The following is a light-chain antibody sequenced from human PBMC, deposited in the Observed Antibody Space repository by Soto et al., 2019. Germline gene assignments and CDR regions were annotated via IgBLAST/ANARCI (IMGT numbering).Light chain of an antibody. CDR1: NREVGSYKL. CDR3: CSYAGSSTFYV. J-gene: IGLJ1*01. CDR2: EVT. V-gene: IGLV2-23*02. Sequence: QSVLTQPAPVSGFPGQSITLSCTGTNREVGSYKLVSWYQQHPGKSPKLMIYEVTKRPSGVSIRFSGSKSGNTASLTISGLQAEDEADYYCCSYAGSSTFYVFGTGTKVTVL.